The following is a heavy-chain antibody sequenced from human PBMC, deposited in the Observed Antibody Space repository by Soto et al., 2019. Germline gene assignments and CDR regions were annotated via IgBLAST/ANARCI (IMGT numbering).Heavy chain of an antibody. D-gene: IGHD2-21*02. V-gene: IGHV3-30*18. Sequence: GGSLRLSCAASGFTFTSYGMHWVRQAPGKGLEWVAVISYDGTNKHYADSVKGRFTISRDNSRNTLYLQVNSLRAEDTAVYYCAKDQTDVTLFDYWGQGTLVTVSS. J-gene: IGHJ4*02. CDR2: ISYDGTNK. CDR1: GFTFTSYG. CDR3: AKDQTDVTLFDY.